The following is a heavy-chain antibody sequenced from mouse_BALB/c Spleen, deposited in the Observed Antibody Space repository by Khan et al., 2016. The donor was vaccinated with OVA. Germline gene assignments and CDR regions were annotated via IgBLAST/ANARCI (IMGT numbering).Heavy chain of an antibody. D-gene: IGHD1-3*01. CDR2: ISSYYGDA. CDR3: ARGSGNSRFAY. CDR1: GYTFTDYA. V-gene: IGHV1S137*01. J-gene: IGHJ3*01. Sequence: QVQLQQSGAELVRPGVSVKISCKGSGYTFTDYAMHWVKQSHAKSLEWIGVISSYYGDATYNQKFKGKATMTVDKSSSTAYMELARLTSDDSAIYYCARGSGNSRFAYWGQGTLVTVSA.